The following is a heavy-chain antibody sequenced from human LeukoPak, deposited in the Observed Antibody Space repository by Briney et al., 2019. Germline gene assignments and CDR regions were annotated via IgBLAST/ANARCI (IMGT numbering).Heavy chain of an antibody. Sequence: RGSLRLSCAASGFTFSDYYMSWIRQAPGKELEWVSYISSSGSTIYYADSVKGRFTISRDNAKNSLYLQMNSLRAEDTAVYYCARYYDFWSGYYTHYYGMDVWGQGTTVTVSS. D-gene: IGHD3-3*01. CDR1: GFTFSDYY. CDR3: ARYYDFWSGYYTHYYGMDV. J-gene: IGHJ6*02. CDR2: ISSSGSTI. V-gene: IGHV3-11*01.